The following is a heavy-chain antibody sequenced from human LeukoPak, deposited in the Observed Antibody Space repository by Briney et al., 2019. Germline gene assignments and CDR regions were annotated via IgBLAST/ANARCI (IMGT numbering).Heavy chain of an antibody. D-gene: IGHD1-14*01. J-gene: IGHJ3*02. CDR2: IKSKTDGGTT. Sequence: GGSLRLSCAASGFTFSSYAVSWVRQAPGKGLEWVGRIKSKTDGGTTDYAAPVKGRFTISRDDSKNTLYLQMNSLKTEDTAVYYCTRANRIKNDAFDIWGQGTMVTVSS. V-gene: IGHV3-15*01. CDR3: TRANRIKNDAFDI. CDR1: GFTFSSYA.